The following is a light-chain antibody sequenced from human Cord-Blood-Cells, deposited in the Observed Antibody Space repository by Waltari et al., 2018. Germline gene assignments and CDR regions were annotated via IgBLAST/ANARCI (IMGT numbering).Light chain of an antibody. V-gene: IGKV1-5*01. CDR2: DAS. J-gene: IGKJ3*01. CDR3: QQYNSYIFT. CDR1: QSISSW. Sequence: DIQMTQSPSTLSASVGDRVTITCRASQSISSWLAWYQQKPGKSPKILIYDASSLESGVPARFSGSGSGTEFTLTISSLQPDDFATYYCQQYNSYIFTFGLGTKVDIK.